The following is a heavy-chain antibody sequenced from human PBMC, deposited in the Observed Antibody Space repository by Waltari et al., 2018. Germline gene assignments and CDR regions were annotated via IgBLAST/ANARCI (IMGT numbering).Heavy chain of an antibody. Sequence: QMQLQQWCAGLLKPSETLSLTCAVYGGSFSGYYWSWLRQPPGKGLEGIGEINHSGSTNYNPSLKRRVTISVDTSKNQFSLKLSSVTAADTAVYYCASRRASRRYFDYWGQGTLVTVSS. CDR1: GGSFSGYY. CDR2: INHSGST. V-gene: IGHV4-34*01. CDR3: ASRRASRRYFDY. J-gene: IGHJ4*02.